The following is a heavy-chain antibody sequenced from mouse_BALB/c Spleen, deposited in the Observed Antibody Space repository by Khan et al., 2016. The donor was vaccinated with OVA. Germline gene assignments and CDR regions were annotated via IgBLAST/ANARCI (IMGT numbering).Heavy chain of an antibody. V-gene: IGHV1S81*02. J-gene: IGHJ2*01. CDR3: ARIKKIVAAYFDY. CDR2: TNPTNGRT. D-gene: IGHD1-1*01. Sequence: QVQLQQPGAELVKAGASVKMSCKASGYTFTSYWMHWVKQRLGQGLEWFAETNPTNGRTYYNEKFKSKATLTVDTSSSTAYMLLSGPTFEDSAVYDSARIKKIVAAYFDYWGQGTTLTVSS. CDR1: GYTFTSYW.